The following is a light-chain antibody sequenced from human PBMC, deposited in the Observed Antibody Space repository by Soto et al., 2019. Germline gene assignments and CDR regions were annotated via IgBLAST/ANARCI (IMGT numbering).Light chain of an antibody. V-gene: IGKV1-27*01. Sequence: DIQMTQSPSSLSASVGDRVTITCRASQCISNYLAWYQQKPGKVPKLLIYAASTLQSGVPSRFSGSGFGTDFTLTISSLQPEDVATYYCQKYNSAPWTFGQGTKVEIK. J-gene: IGKJ1*01. CDR3: QKYNSAPWT. CDR1: QCISNY. CDR2: AAS.